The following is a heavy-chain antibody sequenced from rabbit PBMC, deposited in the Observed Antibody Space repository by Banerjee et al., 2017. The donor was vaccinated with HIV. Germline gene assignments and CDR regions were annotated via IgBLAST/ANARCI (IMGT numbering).Heavy chain of an antibody. J-gene: IGHJ4*01. Sequence: QEQLEESGGDLVKPGRSLTLTCTASGFSFSDKYVMCWVRQAPGKGLEWIGCINTNSGNTVYASWAKGRFTISKTSSTTVSLQMTSLTAADTATYFCARANNGHVGLNLWGPGTLVTVS. V-gene: IGHV1S45*01. CDR1: GFSFSDKYV. CDR2: INTNSGNT. CDR3: ARANNGHVGLNL. D-gene: IGHD6-1*01.